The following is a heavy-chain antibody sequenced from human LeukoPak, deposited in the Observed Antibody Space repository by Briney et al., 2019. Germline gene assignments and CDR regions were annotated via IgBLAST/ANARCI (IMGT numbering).Heavy chain of an antibody. CDR1: GYTFTGYY. CDR2: INPNNGGT. J-gene: IGHJ3*02. CDR3: AGEDNSSGYRPFDI. Sequence: ASVKVSCEASGYTFTGYYIHWVRQAPGQGLEWMGRINPNNGGTNYAQKFQGRVTMTRDMSMSTAYMELSRLRSDDTAVYYCAGEDNSSGYRPFDIWGQGTMVTVPS. D-gene: IGHD3-22*01. V-gene: IGHV1-2*06.